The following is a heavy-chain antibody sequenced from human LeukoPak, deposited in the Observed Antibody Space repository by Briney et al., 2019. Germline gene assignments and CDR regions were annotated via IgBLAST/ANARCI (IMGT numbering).Heavy chain of an antibody. Sequence: SETLSLTCTVSGGSLSSYYWSWIRQSAGKGLEWIGRIYTSGSTHYNPSLKSRVTMSLDMSNNQFSLRVTSVTAADTAVYYCARAMSIAARLQTIFDYWGQGILVTVSS. CDR1: GGSLSSYY. D-gene: IGHD6-6*01. V-gene: IGHV4-4*07. J-gene: IGHJ4*02. CDR3: ARAMSIAARLQTIFDY. CDR2: IYTSGST.